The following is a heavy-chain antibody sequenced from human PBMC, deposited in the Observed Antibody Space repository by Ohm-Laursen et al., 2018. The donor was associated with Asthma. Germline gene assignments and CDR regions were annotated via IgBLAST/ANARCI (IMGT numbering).Heavy chain of an antibody. CDR3: AKSPEWLFSCYFDY. CDR2: IYSGGTT. J-gene: IGHJ4*02. D-gene: IGHD3-3*01. CDR1: GFTVGSDY. V-gene: IGHV3-53*01. Sequence: SLRLSCSASGFTVGSDYMTWVRQAPGKGLEWVSAIYSGGTTYYADSVRGRFTISRDNSKNTLYLQMNSLRAEDTAVYYCAKSPEWLFSCYFDYWGQGTLVTVSS.